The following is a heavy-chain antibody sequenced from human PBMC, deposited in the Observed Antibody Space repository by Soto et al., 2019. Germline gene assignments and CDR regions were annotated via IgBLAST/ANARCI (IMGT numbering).Heavy chain of an antibody. CDR2: ISWNSGTL. D-gene: IGHD3-10*01. Sequence: EVQLVESGGGLVQPGRSLRLSCAASEFTFDHYAMHWVRQAPGKGLEWVSGISWNSGTLVYADSVKGRFTISRDNAKNSLFLQMNSLRAEDTALYFCAKGRTRPLELGSFGDNAFDVWGQGTMVTVSS. CDR3: AKGRTRPLELGSFGDNAFDV. V-gene: IGHV3-9*01. J-gene: IGHJ3*01. CDR1: EFTFDHYA.